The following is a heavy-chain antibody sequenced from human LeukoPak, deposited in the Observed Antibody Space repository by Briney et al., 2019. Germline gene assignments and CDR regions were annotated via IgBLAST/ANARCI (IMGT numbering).Heavy chain of an antibody. CDR3: TRNYNNAFDI. Sequence: GGSLRLSCAAAGFSFSSYWMSWVRQAPGKGLERVANIKPDGSDKRYVDSVKGRFTISRDNAKNSLYLQMNSLRGDDTAVYYRTRNYNNAFDIRGQGTMVTVSS. V-gene: IGHV3-7*01. J-gene: IGHJ3*02. D-gene: IGHD3-22*01. CDR1: GFSFSSYW. CDR2: IKPDGSDK.